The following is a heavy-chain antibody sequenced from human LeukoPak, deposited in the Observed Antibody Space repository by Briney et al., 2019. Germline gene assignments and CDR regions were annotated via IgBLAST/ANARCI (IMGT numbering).Heavy chain of an antibody. Sequence: SVKVSCKASGGTFSTYAISWVRQAPGQGLEWMGGIIPIFGTANYAQKFQGRVTITADESTSTAYMELSSLRSEDTAVYYCARGLTIFGPYYYMDVWGKGTTVTVSS. D-gene: IGHD3-3*01. CDR1: GGTFSTYA. V-gene: IGHV1-69*13. J-gene: IGHJ6*03. CDR2: IIPIFGTA. CDR3: ARGLTIFGPYYYMDV.